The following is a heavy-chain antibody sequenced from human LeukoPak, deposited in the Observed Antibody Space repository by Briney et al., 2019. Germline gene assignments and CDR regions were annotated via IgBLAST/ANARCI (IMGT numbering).Heavy chain of an antibody. J-gene: IGHJ3*02. CDR1: GGSISSYY. D-gene: IGHD1-26*01. CDR3: ASSEVLLDAFDI. CDR2: IYTSGSP. Sequence: PSETLSLTCTVSGGSISSYYWSWIRQPAGKGLEWIGRIYTSGSPNYNPSLKTLLTMSVDTSKNQFSLKLSSVTAADTAVYYCASSEVLLDAFDIWGQGTMVTVSS. V-gene: IGHV4-4*07.